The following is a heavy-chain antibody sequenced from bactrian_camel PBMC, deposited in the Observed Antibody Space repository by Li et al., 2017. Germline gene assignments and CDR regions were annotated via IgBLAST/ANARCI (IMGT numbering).Heavy chain of an antibody. J-gene: IGHJ6*01. Sequence: QLVESGGGSVQPGGSLRLSCAASGVIVSRHCMGWLRQAPEKEREGVAAISPGNGVTHYHRSVKGRFTISVDNTKNILYLQMNSLKPEDTGTYYCAAEERRFCGGIEHMYNSRSAFSYWGQGTQVTVS. CDR1: GVIVSRHC. V-gene: IGHV3S28*01. CDR2: ISPGNGVT. CDR3: AAEERRFCGGIEHMYNSRSAFSY. D-gene: IGHD7*01.